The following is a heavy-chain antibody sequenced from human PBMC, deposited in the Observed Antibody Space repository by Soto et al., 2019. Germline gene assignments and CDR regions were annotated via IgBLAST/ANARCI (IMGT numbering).Heavy chain of an antibody. D-gene: IGHD5-12*01. Sequence: GASVKVSCKASGYTFTGYYMHWVRQAPGQGLEWMGWINPNSGGTNYAQKFQGRVTMTRDTSISTAYMELSRLRSDDTAVYYCARVGMSGYVGHNAFDTWGQGTMVTVSS. CDR2: INPNSGGT. V-gene: IGHV1-2*02. CDR1: GYTFTGYY. J-gene: IGHJ3*02. CDR3: ARVGMSGYVGHNAFDT.